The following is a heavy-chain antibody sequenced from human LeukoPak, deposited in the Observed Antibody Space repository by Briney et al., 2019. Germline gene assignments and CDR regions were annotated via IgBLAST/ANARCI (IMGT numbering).Heavy chain of an antibody. CDR2: INSDGSST. V-gene: IGHV3-74*01. CDR1: GFTFSSYW. Sequence: GGSLRLSCAASGFTFSSYWMHWVRQAPGKGLVWVSRINSDGSSTSYADSVKGRFTISRDNAKNTLYLQMNSLRAEDTAVYYCAKKRGSGWSNDAFDFWGQGTLVTVSS. J-gene: IGHJ3*01. D-gene: IGHD6-19*01. CDR3: AKKRGSGWSNDAFDF.